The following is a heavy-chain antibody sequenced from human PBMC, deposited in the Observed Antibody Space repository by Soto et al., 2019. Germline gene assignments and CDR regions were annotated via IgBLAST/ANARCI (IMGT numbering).Heavy chain of an antibody. CDR3: ARQIYDSDTGPNFQYYFDS. CDR1: GYSFAVYW. J-gene: IGHJ4*02. Sequence: PGESLKISCKGSGYSFAVYWITWGRQKPGKGLEWMGRIDPSDSQTYYSPSFRGHVTISATKSITTVFLQWSSLRASDTAMYYCARQIYDSDTGPNFQYYFDSWGQGTPVTVSS. D-gene: IGHD3-22*01. V-gene: IGHV5-10-1*01. CDR2: IDPSDSQT.